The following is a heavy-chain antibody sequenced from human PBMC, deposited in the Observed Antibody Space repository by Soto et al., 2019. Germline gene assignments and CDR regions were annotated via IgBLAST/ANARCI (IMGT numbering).Heavy chain of an antibody. D-gene: IGHD1-26*01. V-gene: IGHV4-4*07. Sequence: SETLSLTCTVSGGSISSYYWSWIRQPAGKGLEWIGRIYTSGSTNYNPSLKSRVTMSVDTSKNQFSLKLSSVTAADTAVYYCARGDRSYSNNWFDPRGQGTLVTVSS. CDR2: IYTSGST. CDR1: GGSISSYY. J-gene: IGHJ5*02. CDR3: ARGDRSYSNNWFDP.